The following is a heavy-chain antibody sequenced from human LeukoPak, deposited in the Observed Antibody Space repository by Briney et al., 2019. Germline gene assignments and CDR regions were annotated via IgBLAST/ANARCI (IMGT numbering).Heavy chain of an antibody. J-gene: IGHJ6*03. CDR2: ISGGGGST. Sequence: PGGSLILSCVASGLTFNNYAMSWVRQAPGKGLEWVSVISGGGGSTYYADSVKGRFTISRDNSKNTLYLQMNSLRAEDTAVYYCAKVEYSRWPNYYYYYVDVWGKGTTVTVSS. CDR1: GLTFNNYA. CDR3: AKVEYSRWPNYYYYYVDV. V-gene: IGHV3-23*01. D-gene: IGHD6-19*01.